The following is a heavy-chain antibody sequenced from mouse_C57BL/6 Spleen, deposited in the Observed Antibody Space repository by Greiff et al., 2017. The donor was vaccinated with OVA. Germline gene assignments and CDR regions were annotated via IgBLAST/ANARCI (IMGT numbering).Heavy chain of an antibody. CDR1: GFSLTSYG. V-gene: IGHV2-6*03. J-gene: IGHJ4*01. CDR3: AREITTVVAPYAMDY. D-gene: IGHD1-1*01. CDR2: IWSDGST. Sequence: QVQLKESGPGLVAPSQSLSITCTVSGFSLTSYGVHWVRQPPGKGLEWLVVIWSDGSTTYNSALKSRLSISKDNSKSQVFLKMNSLQTDDTAMYYGAREITTVVAPYAMDYWGQGTSVTVSS.